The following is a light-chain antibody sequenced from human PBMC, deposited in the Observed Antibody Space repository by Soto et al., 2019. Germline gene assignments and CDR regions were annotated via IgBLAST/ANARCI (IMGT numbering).Light chain of an antibody. Sequence: EIVLTQSPGTLSLSPGERATLSCRASQSVSSSDLAWYQQRPGQTPRLLIYGASSRATGIPDRFSGSGSGTDFSLTISRLEPEDFAVDYCQQYGSSPATFGQGTKVEIK. CDR3: QQYGSSPAT. CDR1: QSVSSSD. J-gene: IGKJ1*01. CDR2: GAS. V-gene: IGKV3-20*01.